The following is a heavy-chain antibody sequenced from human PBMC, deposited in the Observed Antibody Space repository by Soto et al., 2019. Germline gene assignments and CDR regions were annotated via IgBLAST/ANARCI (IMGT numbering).Heavy chain of an antibody. D-gene: IGHD1-26*01. CDR3: ARDPKATSEYYYWYFDL. Sequence: EVHLVESGGGLVQPGGSLRLSCAASGFTFSSYSMNWVRQAPGKGLEWVSYISTSSSTIYYADSVKGRFTFPRDNAKNSLYLQMNSLREEDTAVYYCARDPKATSEYYYWYFDLWGRGTLVTVSS. V-gene: IGHV3-48*02. CDR2: ISTSSSTI. CDR1: GFTFSSYS. J-gene: IGHJ2*01.